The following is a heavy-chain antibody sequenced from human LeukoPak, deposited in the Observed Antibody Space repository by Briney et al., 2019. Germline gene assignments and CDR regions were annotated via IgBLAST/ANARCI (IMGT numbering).Heavy chain of an antibody. CDR1: GFTFSTYL. CDR2: IKQDGSEK. V-gene: IGHV3-7*01. J-gene: IGHJ4*02. CDR3: ARDSGDSSGCYFDY. Sequence: GGSLRVSCVASGFTFSTYLMSWVRQALGEGLGWGSNIKQDGSEKYYVDSVKGRFIISRDNAKNSLYLQMNGLRAEDTALYYCARDSGDSSGCYFDYWGRGALVTVSS. D-gene: IGHD3-22*01.